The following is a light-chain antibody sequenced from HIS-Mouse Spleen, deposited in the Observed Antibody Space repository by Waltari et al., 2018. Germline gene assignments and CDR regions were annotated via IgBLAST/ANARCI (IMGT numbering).Light chain of an antibody. CDR2: AAS. J-gene: IGKJ3*01. Sequence: AIRMTQSPSSLSASTGDRVTITCRASQGISSYLAWYQQKPGKAPKLLIYAASTLQSGVPSRFSGSGSGTDFTLTISCLQSEDFATYYCQQYYSYPPFRPGTKVDIK. CDR1: QGISSY. V-gene: IGKV1-8*01. CDR3: QQYYSYPP.